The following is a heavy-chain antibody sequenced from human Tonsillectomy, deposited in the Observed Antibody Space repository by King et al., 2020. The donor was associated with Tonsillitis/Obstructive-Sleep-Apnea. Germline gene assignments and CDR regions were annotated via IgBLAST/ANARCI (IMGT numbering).Heavy chain of an antibody. D-gene: IGHD2-8*01. CDR2: IYYSGST. CDR1: GGSISSYY. CDR3: ARDMVLEAGGDAFDI. V-gene: IGHV4-59*01. Sequence: VQLQESGPGLVKPSETLSLTCTVSGGSISSYYWSWIRQPPGKGLEWIGCIYYSGSTNYNPSLKSRVTISVDTSKHQFSLKLSSVTAADTAVYYCARDMVLEAGGDAFDIWGQGTMVPVSS. J-gene: IGHJ3*02.